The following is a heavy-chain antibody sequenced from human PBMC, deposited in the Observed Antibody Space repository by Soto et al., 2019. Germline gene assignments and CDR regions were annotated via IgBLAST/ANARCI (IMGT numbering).Heavy chain of an antibody. V-gene: IGHV4-30-4*01. Sequence: SETLSLTCTVSGASIRSTDYYWSWIRQAPGKGLEWIGYVYYTGSTYYNPSLMSRLTISVDTSKNQFSLKLTSVTAAETAVYYCVRSARQGAVAPHWFDRWGQGTQVTVSS. J-gene: IGHJ5*02. CDR3: VRSARQGAVAPHWFDR. CDR1: GASIRSTDYY. CDR2: VYYTGST.